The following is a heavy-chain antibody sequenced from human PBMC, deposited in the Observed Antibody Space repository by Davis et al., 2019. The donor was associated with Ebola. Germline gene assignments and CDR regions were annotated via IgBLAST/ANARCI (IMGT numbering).Heavy chain of an antibody. Sequence: GGSLRLSCKGSGYSFTSYWIGWVRQMPGKGLEWMGIIYPGDSDTRYSPSFQGQVTISADKSISTAYLQWSSLKTSDTAMYYCARGYGGNSYSFDYWGQGTLVTVSS. CDR1: GYSFTSYW. CDR3: ARGYGGNSYSFDY. J-gene: IGHJ4*02. CDR2: IYPGDSDT. V-gene: IGHV5-51*01. D-gene: IGHD4-23*01.